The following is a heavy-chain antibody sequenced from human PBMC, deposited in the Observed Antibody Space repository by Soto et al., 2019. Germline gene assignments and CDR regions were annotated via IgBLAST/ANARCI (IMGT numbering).Heavy chain of an antibody. CDR2: ISAYNGNT. V-gene: IGHV1-18*01. Sequence: ASVKVSCKASGYTFTSYFVSWVRQAPGQGLEWMGWISAYNGNTNYAQKLQGRVTMTTDTSTSTAYMELRSLRSDDTAVYYCASATVVTPDAFDIWGQGRMVTV. J-gene: IGHJ3*02. D-gene: IGHD4-17*01. CDR1: GYTFTSYF. CDR3: ASATVVTPDAFDI.